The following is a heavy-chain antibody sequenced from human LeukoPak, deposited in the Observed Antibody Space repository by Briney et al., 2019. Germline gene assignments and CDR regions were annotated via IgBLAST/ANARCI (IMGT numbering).Heavy chain of an antibody. J-gene: IGHJ4*02. CDR3: ARDYYYDSSGYPGY. D-gene: IGHD3-22*01. CDR2: ISSSGSTI. V-gene: IGHV3-11*04. Sequence: GGSLRLSCAASGFTFSDYHMSWIRQAPGKGLEWVSYISSSGSTIYYADSVKGRFTISRDNAKNSLYLQMNSLRAEDTAVYYCARDYYYDSSGYPGYWGQGTLVTVSS. CDR1: GFTFSDYH.